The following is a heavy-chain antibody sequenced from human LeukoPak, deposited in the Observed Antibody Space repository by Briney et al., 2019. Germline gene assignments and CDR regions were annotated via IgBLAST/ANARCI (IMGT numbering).Heavy chain of an antibody. CDR2: ISFDGSDK. J-gene: IGHJ6*02. CDR1: GFTFNTYA. Sequence: GGSLRLSCAASGFTFNTYAMHWVRQPPDTGLEWVAVISFDGSDKYYADSVKGRFTISGDNSRSTLFLAMNSLRVDDTAVYYCARGPYCGSGSYIAGGGMDVWGQGTTVTVSS. CDR3: ARGPYCGSGSYIAGGGMDV. D-gene: IGHD3-10*01. V-gene: IGHV3-30-3*01.